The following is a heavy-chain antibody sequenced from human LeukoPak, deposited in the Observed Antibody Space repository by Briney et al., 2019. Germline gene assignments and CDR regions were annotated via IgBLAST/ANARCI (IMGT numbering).Heavy chain of an antibody. CDR3: ARDRRIAAAVGPDGAFDI. V-gene: IGHV3-53*01. D-gene: IGHD6-13*01. J-gene: IGHJ3*02. Sequence: GGSLRLSCAASGFTVSSNYMSWVRQAPGKGLEWVSVIYSGGSTYYADSVKGRFTISRDNSKNTLYLQMNSLRAEDTAVYYCARDRRIAAAVGPDGAFDIWGQGTMVTVSS. CDR2: IYSGGST. CDR1: GFTVSSNY.